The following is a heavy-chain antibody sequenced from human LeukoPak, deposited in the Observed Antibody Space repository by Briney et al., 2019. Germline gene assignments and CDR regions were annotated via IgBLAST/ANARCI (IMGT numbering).Heavy chain of an antibody. Sequence: SETLSLTCTVSGGSISSHYWSWIRQPPGKGLEWIGYIYYRGSTNYNPSPKSRVTISVDTSKSQFSLKLSSVTAADTAVYYCASLYYYGSGSHNAEYFQYWGQGTLVTVSS. CDR3: ASLYYYGSGSHNAEYFQY. CDR2: IYYRGST. J-gene: IGHJ1*01. V-gene: IGHV4-59*08. CDR1: GGSISSHY. D-gene: IGHD3-10*01.